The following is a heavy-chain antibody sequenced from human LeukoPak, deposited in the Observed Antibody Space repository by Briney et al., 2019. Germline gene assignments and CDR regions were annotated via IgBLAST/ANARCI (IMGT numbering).Heavy chain of an antibody. D-gene: IGHD3-22*01. Sequence: EASVKVSCKASGYTFNSYGISWVRQAPGQGLEWMGWISAYNGHTNYAQKFQGRVTITADESTSTAYMELSSLRSEDTAVYYCARVHYDSSGYYRFDYWGQGTLVTVSS. CDR1: GYTFNSYG. CDR3: ARVHYDSSGYYRFDY. V-gene: IGHV1-18*01. J-gene: IGHJ4*02. CDR2: ISAYNGHT.